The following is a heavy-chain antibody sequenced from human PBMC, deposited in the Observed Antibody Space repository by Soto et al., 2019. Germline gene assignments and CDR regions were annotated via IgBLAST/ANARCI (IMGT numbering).Heavy chain of an antibody. Sequence: QVQLQESGPGLVKPSETLSLTCRVSGGSMSGYYWSWVRLAPGNGLEWIGYVYYTGSTNYNPSLQSRVSVSVDTSNKHFSLSLSLVTAADTAVYFCARSIAVPSGHIDHWGQGIRFTISS. CDR3: ARSIAVPSGHIDH. CDR1: GGSMSGYY. V-gene: IGHV4-59*01. CDR2: VYYTGST. J-gene: IGHJ4*02. D-gene: IGHD6-6*01.